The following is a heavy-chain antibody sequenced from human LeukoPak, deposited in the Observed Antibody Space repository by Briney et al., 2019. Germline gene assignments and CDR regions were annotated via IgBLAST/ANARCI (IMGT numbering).Heavy chain of an antibody. Sequence: PGGSLRLSCAASGFTFSSYEMNWVRQAPGKGLEWVSLISGDGGSTYYADSVKGRFTISRDNSKNSLYLQMNSLRTEDTALYYCAKDWCSGGSCYSTGNYYYYMDVWGKGTTVTVSS. CDR3: AKDWCSGGSCYSTGNYYYYMDV. CDR2: ISGDGGST. J-gene: IGHJ6*03. D-gene: IGHD2-15*01. CDR1: GFTFSSYE. V-gene: IGHV3-43*02.